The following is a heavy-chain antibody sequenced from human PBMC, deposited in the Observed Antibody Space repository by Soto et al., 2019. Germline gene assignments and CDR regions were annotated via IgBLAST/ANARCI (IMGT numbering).Heavy chain of an antibody. CDR2: INAGNGNT. CDR1: VYTLNSYA. CDR3: ARSIVVVTAADY. V-gene: IGHV1-3*01. Sequence: GASVKVSCKASVYTLNSYAMHWVRQAPGQRLEWMGWINAGNGNTKYSQKFQGRVTITRDTSASTAYMELSSLRSEDTAVYYCARSIVVVTAADYWGQGTLVTVS. D-gene: IGHD2-21*02. J-gene: IGHJ4*02.